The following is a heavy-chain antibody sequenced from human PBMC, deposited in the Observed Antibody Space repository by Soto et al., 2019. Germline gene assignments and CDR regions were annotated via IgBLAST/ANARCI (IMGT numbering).Heavy chain of an antibody. J-gene: IGHJ5*02. V-gene: IGHV3-23*01. CDR1: GFIFENLG. CDR3: AKNQGVELVPLATVDWFDP. D-gene: IGHD1-26*01. Sequence: SGGSLRLSCAASGFIFENLGMSWVRQAPGKGLEWISSISGSGFKKYYADSVKGLFTISRDNSKSTVYLELNNLSAEDTAVYHCAKNQGVELVPLATVDWFDPWGQGSVVTVSS. CDR2: ISGSGFKK.